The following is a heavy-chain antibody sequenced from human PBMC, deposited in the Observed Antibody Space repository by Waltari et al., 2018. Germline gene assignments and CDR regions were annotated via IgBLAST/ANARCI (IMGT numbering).Heavy chain of an antibody. CDR1: GVSITSNRHY. D-gene: IGHD1-1*01. V-gene: IGHV4-39*01. Sequence: QLQLQESGPGLVKPSETLSLTCSVSGVSITSNRHYWGWIRQPPGQGLEWIGTMSYSGATYSSPSLKSRVTISRDMSKNQLSLKLGSVTAADTAIYYCATYIGASVGTAAFDVWGQGTMVSVSS. CDR3: ATYIGASVGTAAFDV. CDR2: MSYSGAT. J-gene: IGHJ3*01.